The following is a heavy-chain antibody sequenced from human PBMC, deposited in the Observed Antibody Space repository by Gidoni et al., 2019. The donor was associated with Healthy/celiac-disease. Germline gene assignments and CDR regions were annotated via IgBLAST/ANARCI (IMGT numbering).Heavy chain of an antibody. Sequence: QVQLVESGGGLVKPGGSLRLSCAASGFTFSDSYMSWIRQAPGKELEWGSYISSSSSYTNYADSVKGRFTISRDNAKNSLYLQMNSLRAEDTAVYYCASSHGALLGGYSYGGGEAAFDYWGQGTLVTVSS. J-gene: IGHJ4*02. V-gene: IGHV3-11*05. CDR1: GFTFSDSY. CDR2: ISSSSSYT. D-gene: IGHD5-18*01. CDR3: ASSHGALLGGYSYGGGEAAFDY.